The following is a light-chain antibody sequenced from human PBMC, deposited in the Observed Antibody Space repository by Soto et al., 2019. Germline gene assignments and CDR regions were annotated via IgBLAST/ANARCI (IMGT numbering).Light chain of an antibody. CDR3: QKRSNWPLN. CDR2: GAS. Sequence: ENVLTQSPGTLSFSPVERATLSCIASQSVRTNYLAWYQQKPGQAPRLLIYGASTRATGIPARFSGSGSGTEFTLTISSLQSEDFAVYYCQKRSNWPLNFGQGKRREIK. V-gene: IGKV3D-20*02. CDR1: QSVRTNY. J-gene: IGKJ5*01.